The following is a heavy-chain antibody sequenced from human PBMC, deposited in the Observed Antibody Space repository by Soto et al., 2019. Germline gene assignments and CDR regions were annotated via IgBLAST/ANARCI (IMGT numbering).Heavy chain of an antibody. D-gene: IGHD5-12*01. V-gene: IGHV1-18*01. CDR1: GYTFTTYG. CDR3: ASGSRNSGYDFDD. J-gene: IGHJ4*02. Sequence: GASVKVSCKASGYTFTTYGISWVRQAPGQGLEWMGWISAYNGNTNYAQKLQGRVTMTRDKSTSTAYMELRSLRSDDTAVFYCASGSRNSGYDFDDWGLGTLVTVSS. CDR2: ISAYNGNT.